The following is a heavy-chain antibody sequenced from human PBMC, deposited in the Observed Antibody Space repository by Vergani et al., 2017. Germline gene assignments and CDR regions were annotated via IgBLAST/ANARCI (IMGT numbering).Heavy chain of an antibody. CDR3: AKSPYYDYVWGSYRFRGGYYFDY. J-gene: IGHJ4*02. CDR2: ISGSGGST. V-gene: IGHV3-23*01. CDR1: GFTFSSYA. D-gene: IGHD3-16*02. Sequence: EVQLLESGGGLVQPGGSLRLSCAASGFTFSSYAMSWVRQAPGKGLEWVSAISGSGGSTYYADSVKGRFTISRDNSKNTLYLQMNSLRAEDTAVYYCAKSPYYDYVWGSYRFRGGYYFDYWGQGTLVTVSS.